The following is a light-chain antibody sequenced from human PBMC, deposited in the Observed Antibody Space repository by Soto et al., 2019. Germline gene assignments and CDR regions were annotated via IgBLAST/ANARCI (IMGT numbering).Light chain of an antibody. V-gene: IGKV1-5*03. CDR2: KAS. CDR3: QQYNSYSPWT. CDR1: QSISSW. Sequence: DIQMTQSPSTLSASVGDRVTITCRASQSISSWLDWYQQKPGKAPKLLIYKASSLESGVPSRFSGSGSGTEFTLTISSLQPDDFATYYCQQYNSYSPWTFGQGTKVDIK. J-gene: IGKJ1*01.